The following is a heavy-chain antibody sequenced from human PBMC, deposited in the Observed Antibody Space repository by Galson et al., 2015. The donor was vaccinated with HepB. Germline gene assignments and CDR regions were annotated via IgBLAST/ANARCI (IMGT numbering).Heavy chain of an antibody. D-gene: IGHD3-16*01. CDR2: VSYSGGT. V-gene: IGHV4-39*07. Sequence: SETLSLTCTVSGGSISSSSYYWGWIRQPPGKGLEWIGSVSYSGGTYYNSSLKSRVTISVDTSKNQFSLKLSSVTAADTAVYYCARYVEYYFDYWGQGTLVTVSS. CDR3: ARYVEYYFDY. CDR1: GGSISSSSYY. J-gene: IGHJ4*02.